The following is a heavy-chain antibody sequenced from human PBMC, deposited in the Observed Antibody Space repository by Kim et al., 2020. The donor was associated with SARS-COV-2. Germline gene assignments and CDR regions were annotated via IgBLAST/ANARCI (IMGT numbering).Heavy chain of an antibody. D-gene: IGHD3-9*01. V-gene: IGHV1-8*01. CDR1: GYTFTSYD. CDR2: MNPNSGNT. J-gene: IGHJ5*02. CDR3: ARAGRYFDWLRTTLHRNWFDP. Sequence: ASVKVSCKASGYTFTSYDINWVRQATGQGLEWMGWMNPNSGNTGYAQKFQGIVTMTRNTSISTAYMELSSLRSEDTAVYYCARAGRYFDWLRTTLHRNWFDPWGQGTLVTVSS.